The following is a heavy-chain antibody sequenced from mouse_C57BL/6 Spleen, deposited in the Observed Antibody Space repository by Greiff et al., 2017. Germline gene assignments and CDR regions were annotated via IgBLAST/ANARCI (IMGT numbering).Heavy chain of an antibody. CDR3: ARRGLLEFAY. J-gene: IGHJ3*01. V-gene: IGHV5-4*03. CDR2: ISDGGSYT. Sequence: EVKLVESGGGLVKPGGSLKLSCAASGFTFSSYAMSWVRQTPEKRLEWVATISDGGSYTYYPDNVKGRFTISRDNAKNNLYLQMSHLKSEDTAMYYCARRGLLEFAYWGQGTLVTVSA. CDR1: GFTFSSYA. D-gene: IGHD2-3*01.